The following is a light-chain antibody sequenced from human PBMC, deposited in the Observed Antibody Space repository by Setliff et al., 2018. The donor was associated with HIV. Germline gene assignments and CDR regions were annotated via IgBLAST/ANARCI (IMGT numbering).Light chain of an antibody. CDR1: SSDIGGYNY. J-gene: IGLJ1*01. CDR2: DVS. CDR3: CSYAGSSTFYV. V-gene: IGLV2-11*01. Sequence: ALAQPRSVSGSPGQSVTISCTGTSSDIGGYNYVSWYQQHPDKASKLLIYDVSKRPSGVSNRFSGSKSGNTASLTISGLQAEDEADYCCCSYAGSSTFYVFGTGTKVTVL.